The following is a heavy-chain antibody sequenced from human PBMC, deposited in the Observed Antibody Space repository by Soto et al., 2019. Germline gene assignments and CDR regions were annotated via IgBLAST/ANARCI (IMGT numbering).Heavy chain of an antibody. CDR1: EYTFTHHW. V-gene: IGHV5-51*01. CDR2: IYPHDSDT. CDR3: ARRRVPESGMDV. Sequence: PGQSLKISCQGPEYTFTHHWIGWVRQMPGRGLEWMGLIYPHDSDTRYSPSFQGQVTISADKSISTAYLQWSSLKASDTAMYYCARRRVPESGMDVWGQGTTVTVSS. J-gene: IGHJ6*02.